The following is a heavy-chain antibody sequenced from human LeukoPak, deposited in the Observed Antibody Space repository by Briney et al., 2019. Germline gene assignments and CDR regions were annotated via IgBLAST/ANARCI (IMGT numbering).Heavy chain of an antibody. CDR3: ARARIAARPLDY. Sequence: ASVKVSCKASGYTFTSYDINWVRQATGQGLEWMGWMNPNSGNTGYAQKFQGRVTITRNTSISTAYMELSSLRSEDTAVYYCARARIAARPLDYWGQGTLATVSS. D-gene: IGHD6-6*01. CDR2: MNPNSGNT. V-gene: IGHV1-8*03. J-gene: IGHJ4*02. CDR1: GYTFTSYD.